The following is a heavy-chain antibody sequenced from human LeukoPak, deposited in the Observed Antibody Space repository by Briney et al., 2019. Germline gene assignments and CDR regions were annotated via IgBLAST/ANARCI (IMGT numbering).Heavy chain of an antibody. V-gene: IGHV4-39*07. CDR2: IYYSGST. D-gene: IGHD3-16*01. J-gene: IGHJ4*02. CDR3: AISCRGAGKLTGCHY. Sequence: SETLSLTCTVSGGSISSSSYYWGWIRQTPGKGLEWIGNIYYSGSTYYNPSLKSRVTISVDTSKNQFSLRLSSVTAADTAVYYCAISCRGAGKLTGCHYWGQGTLVTVSS. CDR1: GGSISSSSYY.